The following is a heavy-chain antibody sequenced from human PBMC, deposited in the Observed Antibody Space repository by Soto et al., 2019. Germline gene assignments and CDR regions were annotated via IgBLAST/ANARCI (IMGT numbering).Heavy chain of an antibody. CDR2: INSDSTTT. CDR3: ARDLSH. CDR1: GFPFSTDA. Sequence: DVHLVESGGGLVQPGGSLRLSCAVSGFPFSTDAMHWVRQAPGKGLEWISYINSDSTTTFHADSVKGRFTVSRDNAKNSLYLQMSSLRHEDTAVYYCARDLSHWGQGTLVTVSS. J-gene: IGHJ4*02. V-gene: IGHV3-48*02.